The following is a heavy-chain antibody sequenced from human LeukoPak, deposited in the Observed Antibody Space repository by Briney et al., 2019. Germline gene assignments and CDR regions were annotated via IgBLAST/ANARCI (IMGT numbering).Heavy chain of an antibody. D-gene: IGHD4-4*01. V-gene: IGHV3-23*01. CDR2: ISGSGGST. J-gene: IGHJ4*02. CDR1: GFTFSSHA. Sequence: GGSLRLSCTPSGFTFSSHAMGWVRQAPGKGLEWVSGISGSGGSTYYADSVKGRFTISRDNSKNTLYLQMNSLRAEDTAVYYCAKGSHYNYWGQGTLVTVSS. CDR3: AKGSHYNY.